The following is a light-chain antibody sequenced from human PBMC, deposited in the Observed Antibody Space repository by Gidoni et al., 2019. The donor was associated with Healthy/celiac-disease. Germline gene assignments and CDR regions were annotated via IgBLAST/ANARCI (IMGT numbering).Light chain of an antibody. J-gene: IGKJ5*01. Sequence: PGERATLSCRASQSVSSYLAWYQQKPGQAPRLLIYDASNRATGIPARFSGSGSGTDFTLTISSLEPEDFAVYYCQQRSNCLTFGQGTRLEIK. CDR1: QSVSSY. CDR2: DAS. CDR3: QQRSNCLT. V-gene: IGKV3-11*01.